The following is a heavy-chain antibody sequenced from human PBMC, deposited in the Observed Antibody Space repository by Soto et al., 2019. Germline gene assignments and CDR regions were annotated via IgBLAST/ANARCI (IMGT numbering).Heavy chain of an antibody. CDR2: IYHSGST. D-gene: IGHD1-1*01. CDR3: ARDQLEGNWFDP. Sequence: QLQLQESGSGLVRPSQTLSLTCAVSGGSISSGGYSWNWIRQPPGKGLELIGYIYHSGSTLYNPSLKSRVTISVDKSKNQFSLKLSSVTAADTAVYYCARDQLEGNWFDPWGQGTRVTVSS. CDR1: GGSISSGGYS. V-gene: IGHV4-30-2*01. J-gene: IGHJ5*02.